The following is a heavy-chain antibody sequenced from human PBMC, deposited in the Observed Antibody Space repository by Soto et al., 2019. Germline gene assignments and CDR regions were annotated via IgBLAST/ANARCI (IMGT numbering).Heavy chain of an antibody. CDR1: GYTFSSYD. CDR2: LNPNSGDT. V-gene: IGHV1-8*01. D-gene: IGHD6-19*01. J-gene: IGHJ4*01. CDR3: ATSGGGWYLY. Sequence: GASVKVSCKASGYTFSSYDINWVRQATGQGLEWMGWLNPNSGDTGYAQKFQGRVTLTRNTSINTAYIELSSLTSDATAVYYCATSGGGWYLYWG.